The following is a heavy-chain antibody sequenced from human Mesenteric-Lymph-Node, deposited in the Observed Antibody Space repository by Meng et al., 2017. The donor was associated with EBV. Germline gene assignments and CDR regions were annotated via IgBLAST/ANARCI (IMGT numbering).Heavy chain of an antibody. Sequence: QVQLQASGPGLVKPSETLSLTCTVSGGSVSSGSHYWSWIRQPPGKRLEWIGYIFYSGNTNYNPSLKSRVTISVDTSKNQFSLKLSSVTAADTAVYYCARGTTVTRGDWFDPWGQGTLVTVSS. D-gene: IGHD4-17*01. V-gene: IGHV4-61*01. CDR1: GGSVSSGSHY. CDR2: IFYSGNT. J-gene: IGHJ5*02. CDR3: ARGTTVTRGDWFDP.